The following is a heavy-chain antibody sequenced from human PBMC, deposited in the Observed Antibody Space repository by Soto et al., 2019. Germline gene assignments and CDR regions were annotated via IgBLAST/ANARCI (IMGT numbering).Heavy chain of an antibody. CDR1: GFTLGDSA. Sequence: EVQLVESGGGLVQPGGCLKLSCAASGFTLGDSAIHWVRQVSGEGLEWVGRIRGRTNSYTTSYAASVKGRFTISRDDSQNTAYLQMTSLKTEDTAVYFCSREDEMGATDDALDIWGQGTMVTVSS. CDR3: SREDEMGATDDALDI. V-gene: IGHV3-73*02. CDR2: IRGRTNSYTT. D-gene: IGHD2-15*01. J-gene: IGHJ3*02.